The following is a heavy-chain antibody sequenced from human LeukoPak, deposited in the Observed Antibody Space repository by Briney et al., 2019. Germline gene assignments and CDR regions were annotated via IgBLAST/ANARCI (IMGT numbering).Heavy chain of an antibody. CDR2: IKQDGSEK. J-gene: IGHJ4*02. Sequence: GGALRLSCAASGFTFSSYWMSSVRQAPGKGLEWVANIKQDGSEKYYVDSVKGRFTISRDNAKNSLYLQMNSVRAEDTAVYYCARDGSSWYYFDYWGQGTLVTVSS. CDR1: GFTFSSYW. V-gene: IGHV3-7*01. D-gene: IGHD6-13*01. CDR3: ARDGSSWYYFDY.